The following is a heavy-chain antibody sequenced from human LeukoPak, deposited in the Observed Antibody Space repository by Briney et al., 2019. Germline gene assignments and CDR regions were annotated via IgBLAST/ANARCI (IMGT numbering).Heavy chain of an antibody. J-gene: IGHJ4*02. D-gene: IGHD5-18*01. Sequence: GGSLRLSCAASGFTFGSYWMSWVRQAPGKGLEWVANIKENGSEKYYVDSVKGRFTISRDSAKNSLYLQMNSLRVEDTAAYYCARDHNYGSDYWGQGTLVTVSS. CDR3: ARDHNYGSDY. CDR1: GFTFGSYW. V-gene: IGHV3-7*03. CDR2: IKENGSEK.